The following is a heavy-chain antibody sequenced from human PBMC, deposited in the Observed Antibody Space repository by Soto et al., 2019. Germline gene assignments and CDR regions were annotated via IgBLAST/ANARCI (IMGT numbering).Heavy chain of an antibody. CDR1: GFTFGDDA. CDR2: IRSKAYGGTT. J-gene: IGHJ5*02. Sequence: EVQLVESGGGLVKPGRSLRLSCTASGFTFGDDAMSWFRQAPGKGLEWVGLIRSKAYGGTTEYAASVKGRFTISRDDSKSIAYLQMNSQKTEDTAVYYCTRDPPYYYFWSGYPLDPWGQGTPVTVSS. V-gene: IGHV3-49*05. D-gene: IGHD3-3*01. CDR3: TRDPPYYYFWSGYPLDP.